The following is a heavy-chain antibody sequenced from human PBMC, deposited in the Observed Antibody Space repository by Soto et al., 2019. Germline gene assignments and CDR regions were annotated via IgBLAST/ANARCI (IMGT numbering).Heavy chain of an antibody. CDR3: AKVTRGIVTTSGGGFYS. CDR1: GYTHSFNTYA. Sequence: EVQLLESGGGLVQAGGSLRLSCAGSGYTHSFNTYAMSWVRQAPGTGLEWAEGISRTGLTTYYAESEKSRITSSRDNSKDTLFLQMGSLRVEVAAVYFCAKVTRGIVTTSGGGFYSWGRGTLVTVSA. D-gene: IGHD5-12*01. J-gene: IGHJ4*02. V-gene: IGHV3-23*01. CDR2: ISRTGLTT.